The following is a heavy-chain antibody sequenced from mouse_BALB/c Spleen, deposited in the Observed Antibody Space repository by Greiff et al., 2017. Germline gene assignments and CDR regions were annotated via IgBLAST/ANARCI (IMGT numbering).Heavy chain of an antibody. CDR3: ARDPYYGTHWYFDV. CDR2: IWAGGST. CDR1: GFSLTSYG. D-gene: IGHD2-10*01. V-gene: IGHV2-9*02. J-gene: IGHJ1*01. Sequence: VQLQQSGPGLVAPSQSLSITCTVSGFSLTSYGVHWVRQPPGKGLEWLGVIWAGGSTNYNSALMSRLSISKDNSKSQVFLKMNSLQTDDTAMYYCARDPYYGTHWYFDVWGAGTTVTVSS.